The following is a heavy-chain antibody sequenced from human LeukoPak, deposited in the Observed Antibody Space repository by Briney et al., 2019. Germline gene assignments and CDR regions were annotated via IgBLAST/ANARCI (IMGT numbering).Heavy chain of an antibody. D-gene: IGHD2-2*01. CDR2: IWYDGSNK. J-gene: IGHJ3*02. CDR1: GFTFSSYG. Sequence: PGGSLRLSCAASGFTFSSYGMHWVRQAPGKGLEGVAGIWYDGSNKYYADSVKGRLTISRDNSKNTLYLQMNSLRAEDTAVYYCARDSYSDIVVVRDDSADAFDIWGQGTMVTVSS. CDR3: ARDSYSDIVVVRDDSADAFDI. V-gene: IGHV3-33*01.